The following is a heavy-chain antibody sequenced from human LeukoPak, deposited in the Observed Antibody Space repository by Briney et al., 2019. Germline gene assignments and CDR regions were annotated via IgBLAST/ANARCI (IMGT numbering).Heavy chain of an antibody. CDR3: AREAMYSSSPFSDHYYYYGMDV. CDR1: GGTFSSYA. CDR2: IIPIFGTA. J-gene: IGHJ6*02. D-gene: IGHD6-13*01. V-gene: IGHV1-69*13. Sequence: SVKVSCKASGGTFSSYAISWVRQAPGQGLEWMGGIIPIFGTANYAQKFQGRVTITADESTSTAYMELSSLRSEDTAVYYCAREAMYSSSPFSDHYYYYGMDVWGQGTTVTVSS.